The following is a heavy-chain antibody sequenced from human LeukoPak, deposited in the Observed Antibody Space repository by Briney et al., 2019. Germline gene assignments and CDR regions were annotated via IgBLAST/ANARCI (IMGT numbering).Heavy chain of an antibody. J-gene: IGHJ4*02. V-gene: IGHV3-7*03. CDR3: ARDQYDTWSRRGNFDS. Sequence: GGSLRLSCEGSAFIFSGHWMNWVRQAPGKGLEWVANVKLDGSEKNYVDSVKGRFTISRDNTKYSLYLQMNSLRAEDTAVFYCARDQYDTWSRRGNFDSWGQGTLVIVSS. CDR2: VKLDGSEK. CDR1: AFIFSGHW. D-gene: IGHD3/OR15-3a*01.